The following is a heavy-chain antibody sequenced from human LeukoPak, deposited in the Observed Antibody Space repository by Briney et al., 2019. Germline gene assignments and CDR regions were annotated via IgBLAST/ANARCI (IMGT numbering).Heavy chain of an antibody. CDR1: GGTFSSYA. CDR3: ARDRDIVVVPAAISGYYYYGMDV. V-gene: IGHV1-69*04. CDR2: IIPILGIA. D-gene: IGHD2-2*02. Sequence: SVKVSCKASGGTFSSYAISWVRQAPGQGLEWMGRIIPILGIANYAQKLQGRVTMTTDTSTSTAYMELWSLRSDDTAVYYCARDRDIVVVPAAISGYYYYGMDVWGQGTTVTVSS. J-gene: IGHJ6*02.